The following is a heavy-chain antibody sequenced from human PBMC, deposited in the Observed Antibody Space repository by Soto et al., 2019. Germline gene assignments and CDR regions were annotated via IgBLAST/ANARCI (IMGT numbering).Heavy chain of an antibody. CDR1: GGSVSSNDYY. D-gene: IGHD2-15*01. Sequence: SETLSLTCSVSGGSVSSNDYYWGWIRQPPAKGLEWIGNIDYNGVTSYNPSLKTRLTISRDTSKNQFSLRLTSVTAADTALYSRGKILVAATKNTDSDYWGPGILVTVSS. J-gene: IGHJ4*02. CDR2: IDYNGVT. V-gene: IGHV4-39*01. CDR3: GKILVAATKNTDSDY.